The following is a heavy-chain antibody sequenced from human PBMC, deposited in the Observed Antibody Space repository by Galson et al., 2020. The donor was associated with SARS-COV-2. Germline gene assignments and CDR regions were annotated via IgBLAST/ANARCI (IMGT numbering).Heavy chain of an antibody. V-gene: IGHV1-18*04. D-gene: IGHD2-2*01. CDR1: GYTFTSYG. CDR3: ARDHCSSASCYLDRPTPINWFSP. J-gene: IGHJ5*02. CDR2: ISGYSVNT. Sequence: ASVKVSCKASGYTFTSYGISWVRQAPGQGLEWMGWISGYSVNTNYAQKFQDRIMMTMDTSTNTAYLEVRSLTSDDTAIYFCARDHCSSASCYLDRPTPINWFSPWGQGTLVTVSS.